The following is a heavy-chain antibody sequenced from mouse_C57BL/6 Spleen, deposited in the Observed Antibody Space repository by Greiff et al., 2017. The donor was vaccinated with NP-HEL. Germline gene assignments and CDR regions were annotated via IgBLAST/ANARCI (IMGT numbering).Heavy chain of an antibody. CDR3: ARRSGITTVVADYYAMDY. V-gene: IGHV1-80*01. CDR2: IYPGDGDT. D-gene: IGHD1-1*01. J-gene: IGHJ4*01. CDR1: GYAFSSYW. Sequence: VKLQESGAELVKPGASVKISCKASGYAFSSYWMNWVKQRPGKGLEWIGQIYPGDGDTNYNGKFKGKATLTADKSSSPAYMQLRSLTSEDAAVDVCARRSGITTVVADYYAMDYWGQGTSVTVSS.